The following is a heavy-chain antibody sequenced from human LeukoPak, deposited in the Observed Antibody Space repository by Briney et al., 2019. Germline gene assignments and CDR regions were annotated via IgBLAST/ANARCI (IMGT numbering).Heavy chain of an antibody. CDR1: GFSFSTYW. D-gene: IGHD2-21*01. CDR3: ARDRDGYYMDV. Sequence: PGGSLRLSCAASGFSFSTYWMTWVRQAPGKGLEWVANIKQDGSEKHYVDSVKGRFTISRDNAKNSLYLQMNSLRAEDTAVYYCARDRDGYYMDVWGKGTTVTISS. CDR2: IKQDGSEK. V-gene: IGHV3-7*01. J-gene: IGHJ6*03.